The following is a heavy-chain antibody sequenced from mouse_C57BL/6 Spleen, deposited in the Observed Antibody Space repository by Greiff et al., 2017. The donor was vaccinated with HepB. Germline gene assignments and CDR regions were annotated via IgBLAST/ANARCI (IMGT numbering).Heavy chain of an antibody. CDR1: GYTFTSYW. Sequence: QVQLQQPGAELVMPGASVKLSCKASGYTFTSYWMHWVKQRPGQGLEWIGEIDPSDSYTNYNQKFKGKSTLTVDKSSSTAYMQLSSLTSEDSAVYYCARSGDSSGYVHFDYWGQGTTLTVSS. V-gene: IGHV1-69*01. CDR3: ARSGDSSGYVHFDY. J-gene: IGHJ2*01. D-gene: IGHD3-2*02. CDR2: IDPSDSYT.